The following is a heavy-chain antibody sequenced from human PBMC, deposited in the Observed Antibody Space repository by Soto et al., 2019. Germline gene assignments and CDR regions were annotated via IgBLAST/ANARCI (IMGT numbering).Heavy chain of an antibody. CDR3: ARRGYCENFDY. V-gene: IGHV5-51*01. CDR1: GYSFTSYW. Sequence: GESLNISCKGSGYSFTSYWIGWVRQMPGKGLEWIGIIYPDDSDPRYSPSFQCQVTISTHKSVSTPSLHERSLNASHSAMYYCARRGYCENFDYWGQGTLVTVSS. J-gene: IGHJ4*02. D-gene: IGHD1-26*01. CDR2: IYPDDSDP.